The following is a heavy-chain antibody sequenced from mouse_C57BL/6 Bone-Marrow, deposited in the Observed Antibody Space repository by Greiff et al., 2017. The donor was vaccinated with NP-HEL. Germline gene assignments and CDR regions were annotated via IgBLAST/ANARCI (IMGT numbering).Heavy chain of an antibody. CDR2: IDPNSGGT. D-gene: IGHD1-1*01. CDR1: GYTFTSYW. Sequence: QVQLQQSGAALVKPGASVKLSCKASGYTFTSYWMHWVKQRPGRGLEWIGRIDPNSGGTKYNEKFKSKATLTVDKPSSTAYMQLSSLTSEDSAVYYCARSYYYCSSLRWYFDIWGTGTTVTVSS. V-gene: IGHV1-72*01. J-gene: IGHJ1*03. CDR3: ARSYYYCSSLRWYFDI.